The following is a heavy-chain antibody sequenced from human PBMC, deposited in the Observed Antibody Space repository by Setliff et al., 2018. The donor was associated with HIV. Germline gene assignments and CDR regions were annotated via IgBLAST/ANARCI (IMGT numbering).Heavy chain of an antibody. V-gene: IGHV3-21*04. CDR2: ISSNSYYI. CDR3: ARVXXXXARXYYFDH. J-gene: IGHJ4*02. Sequence: GGSLRLSCVVSGFPFSSYSMNWVRQAPGKGLEWVASISSNSYYIYYADSVNGRFTISRXNAMNSLYLRMNSQRAEDTAVYYCARVXXXXARXYYFDHWGQGTLVTVS. CDR1: GFPFSSYS.